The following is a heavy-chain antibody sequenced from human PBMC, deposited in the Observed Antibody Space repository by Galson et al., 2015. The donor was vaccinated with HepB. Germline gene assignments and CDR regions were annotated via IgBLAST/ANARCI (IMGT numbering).Heavy chain of an antibody. V-gene: IGHV3-30*04. CDR3: ASGRSAKYSSSWYPFDY. CDR1: GFTFSSYA. J-gene: IGHJ4*02. Sequence: SLRLSCAASGFTFSSYAMHWVRQAPGKGLEWVAVISYDGSNKYYADSVKGRFTISRDNSKNTLYLQMNSLRAEDTAVYYCASGRSAKYSSSWYPFDYWGQGTLVTVSS. D-gene: IGHD6-13*01. CDR2: ISYDGSNK.